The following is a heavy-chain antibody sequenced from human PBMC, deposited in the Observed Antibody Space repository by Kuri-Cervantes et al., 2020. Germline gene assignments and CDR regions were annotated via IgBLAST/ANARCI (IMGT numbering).Heavy chain of an antibody. Sequence: ASVKVCCKASGYTFTGYYIHWVRQAPGLGLEWMGWINPKSGGTNSAPKFHGRVTMTRDTSISTAYMELSRLRSDDTAVYYCARDRVGATLDYWGQGTLVTVSS. CDR1: GYTFTGYY. D-gene: IGHD1-26*01. V-gene: IGHV1-2*02. CDR2: INPKSGGT. J-gene: IGHJ4*02. CDR3: ARDRVGATLDY.